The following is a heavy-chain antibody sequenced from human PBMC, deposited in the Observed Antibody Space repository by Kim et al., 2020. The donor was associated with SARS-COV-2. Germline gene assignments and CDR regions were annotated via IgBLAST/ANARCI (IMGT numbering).Heavy chain of an antibody. CDR3: AAGPTIAAAGIDY. J-gene: IGHJ4*02. V-gene: IGHV3-21*01. Sequence: SADSVKGRFTISRDKAKNSLYLQMNSLRAEDTAVYYCAAGPTIAAAGIDYWGQGTLVTVSS. D-gene: IGHD6-13*01.